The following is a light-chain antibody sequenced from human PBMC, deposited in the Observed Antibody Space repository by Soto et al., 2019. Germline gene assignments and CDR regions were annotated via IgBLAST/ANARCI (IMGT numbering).Light chain of an antibody. CDR1: SSDVGGYNF. J-gene: IGLJ1*01. CDR3: TSYTSSITYV. Sequence: QSVLTQPASVSGSPGQSITISCTGTSSDVGGYNFVSWYQHHPGKAPKLIIYDVSNRPSGVSNRFSGSKSGNTASLTISGLQAEDEADYYCTSYTSSITYVFGTGTKVTLL. CDR2: DVS. V-gene: IGLV2-14*03.